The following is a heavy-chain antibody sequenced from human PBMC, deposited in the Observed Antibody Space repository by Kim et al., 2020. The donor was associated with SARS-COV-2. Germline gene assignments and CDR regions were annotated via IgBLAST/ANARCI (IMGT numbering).Heavy chain of an antibody. CDR1: GGSISSSY. Sequence: SETLSLTCTVSGGSISSSYWSWIRQPPGKGLEWIGYMYYIGSATYNPSLKSRVTISVDTSKNQFSLRLRSVTAADTAVYFCARVREGGSSWHFFDYWGQGTLVTVSS. CDR2: MYYIGSA. D-gene: IGHD6-13*01. V-gene: IGHV4-59*01. J-gene: IGHJ4*02. CDR3: ARVREGGSSWHFFDY.